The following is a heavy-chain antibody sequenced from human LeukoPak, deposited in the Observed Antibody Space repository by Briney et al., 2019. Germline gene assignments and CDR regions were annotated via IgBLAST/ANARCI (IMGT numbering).Heavy chain of an antibody. Sequence: ASVKVSCKASGFTFTSNYLHWVRQAPGQGLEWMGIINPSSGGTSYAQKFQGRVTLTRDTSTSTVSMELSSLRSEDTAIYYCARGGIVVVTAIIDYWGQGTLVTVSS. J-gene: IGHJ4*02. CDR1: GFTFTSNY. D-gene: IGHD2-21*02. CDR2: INPSSGGT. V-gene: IGHV1-46*01. CDR3: ARGGIVVVTAIIDY.